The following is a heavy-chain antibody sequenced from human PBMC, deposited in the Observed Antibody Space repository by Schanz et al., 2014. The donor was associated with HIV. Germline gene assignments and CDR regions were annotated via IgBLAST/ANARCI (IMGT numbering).Heavy chain of an antibody. Sequence: QVQLVQSGAEMRKPGASVKVSCKASGYTFSNHDINWVRQATGQGLEWMGWMNPRSGNTGYAQKFQGRVTLTRNTSLTTAYMELSSLTSDDTAVYYCTRGDILTGLYPYYFDSWGQGTLVTVSS. CDR1: GYTFSNHD. CDR3: TRGDILTGLYPYYFDS. V-gene: IGHV1-8*01. D-gene: IGHD3-9*01. CDR2: MNPRSGNT. J-gene: IGHJ4*02.